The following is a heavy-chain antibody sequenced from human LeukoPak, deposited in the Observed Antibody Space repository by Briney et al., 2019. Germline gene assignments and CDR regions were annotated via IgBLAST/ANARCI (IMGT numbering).Heavy chain of an antibody. D-gene: IGHD3-9*01. CDR1: GYTFTGYY. J-gene: IGHJ6*02. Sequence: GASVKVSCKASGYTFTGYYMHWVRQAPGQGLEWMGWIKPNSGGTNYAQKFRGRVTMTRDTSISTAYMELSRLKSDDTAVYYCARDPPYYDILTGYTLNYYYYGMDVWGQGTTVTVSS. CDR3: ARDPPYYDILTGYTLNYYYYGMDV. CDR2: IKPNSGGT. V-gene: IGHV1-2*02.